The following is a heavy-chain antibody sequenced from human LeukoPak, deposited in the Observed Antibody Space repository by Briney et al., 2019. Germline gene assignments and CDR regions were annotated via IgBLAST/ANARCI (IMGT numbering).Heavy chain of an antibody. V-gene: IGHV6-1*01. CDR1: GDSVSSNSAT. D-gene: IGHD6-19*01. CDR3: ARDGMAVAVGYFDL. J-gene: IGHJ2*01. CDR2: TYYRSKWYN. Sequence: SQTLSLTCAISGDSVSSNSATWNWIRQSPSRGLEWLGRTYYRSKWYNDYAASVKSRITIKPDTSKNQFSLPLNSVTPEDTAVYYCARDGMAVAVGYFDLWGRGTLVTVSS.